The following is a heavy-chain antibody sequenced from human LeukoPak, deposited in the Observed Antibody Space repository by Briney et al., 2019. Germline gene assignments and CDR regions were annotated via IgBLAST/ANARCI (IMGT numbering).Heavy chain of an antibody. CDR1: GFTFSSYA. Sequence: GGSLRLSCAASGFTFSSYAMHWVRQAPGKGLEWVAVISYDGSNKYYADSVKGRFTISRDNSKDTLYLQMNSLRPEDTAVYYCARDPRGPTGYDHSGRDSFDYWGQGTLVTVSS. CDR3: ARDPRGPTGYDHSGRDSFDY. D-gene: IGHD3-22*01. CDR2: ISYDGSNK. V-gene: IGHV3-30*04. J-gene: IGHJ4*02.